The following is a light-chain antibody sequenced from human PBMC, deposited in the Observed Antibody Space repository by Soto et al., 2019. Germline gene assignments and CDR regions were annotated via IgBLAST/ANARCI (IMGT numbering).Light chain of an antibody. Sequence: ERVMTQSPATLSVSPGDRATLFCRASQSVRSDLAWHQHKPGQAPRLLIYGASTRATGVPARFSGSGSGTGFTLTISSLQSEDSAVYYCQQYNYWPRTFGQGTKV. CDR3: QQYNYWPRT. CDR2: GAS. CDR1: QSVRSD. J-gene: IGKJ1*01. V-gene: IGKV3-15*01.